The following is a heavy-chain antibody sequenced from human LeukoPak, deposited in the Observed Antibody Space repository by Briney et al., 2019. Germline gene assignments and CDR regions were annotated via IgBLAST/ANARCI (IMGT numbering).Heavy chain of an antibody. CDR3: WGNYDSSGYYYPDAFDI. V-gene: IGHV1-69*13. J-gene: IGHJ3*02. Sequence: SVTVSCTASGGTFSSYAISWVRQAPGQGLEWMGGIIPIFGTANYAQKFQGRVTITADESTSTAYMELSSLRSEDTAVYYCWGNYDSSGYYYPDAFDIWGQGTMVTVSS. D-gene: IGHD3-22*01. CDR2: IIPIFGTA. CDR1: GGTFSSYA.